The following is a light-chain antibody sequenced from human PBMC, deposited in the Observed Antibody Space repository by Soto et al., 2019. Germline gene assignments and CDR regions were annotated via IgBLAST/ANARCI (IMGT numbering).Light chain of an antibody. V-gene: IGKV3-15*01. J-gene: IGKJ2*01. CDR2: GAS. CDR3: QQYNNWPPVT. CDR1: PSVSSN. Sequence: EIVMTQSPATLSVSPGERATLSCRASPSVSSNLAWYQQKPGQAPRLLIYGASTRATGIPARFSGSGSGTEFTITISSLQSEDFAVYYCQQYNNWPPVTFGQGTKLEIK.